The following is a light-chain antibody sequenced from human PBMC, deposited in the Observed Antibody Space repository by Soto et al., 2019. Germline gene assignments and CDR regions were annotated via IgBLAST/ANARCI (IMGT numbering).Light chain of an antibody. V-gene: IGKV1-9*01. CDR2: AAS. J-gene: IGKJ4*01. CDR3: QQVESYPST. Sequence: IQLTQTPSSLSASVGDRVTITCRASQGISSFLAWYQQKPGKAPKLLIYAASSLQSGVPSRFSGSGFGTDFTLTITSLQPEDFATYYCQQVESYPSTFGGGTKVEIK. CDR1: QGISSF.